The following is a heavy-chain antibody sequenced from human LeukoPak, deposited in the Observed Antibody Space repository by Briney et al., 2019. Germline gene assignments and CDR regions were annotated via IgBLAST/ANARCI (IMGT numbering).Heavy chain of an antibody. J-gene: IGHJ3*01. Sequence: GGSLRLSCAASGFIFSSYGMHWVRQAPGKGLEWVAFIRYDGSNKYYADSVKGRFTISRDNSKSTLYLQMNSLRAEDTAVYYCARGDYGDYIYWGQGTMVTVSS. D-gene: IGHD4-17*01. CDR2: IRYDGSNK. CDR3: ARGDYGDYIY. CDR1: GFIFSSYG. V-gene: IGHV3-30*02.